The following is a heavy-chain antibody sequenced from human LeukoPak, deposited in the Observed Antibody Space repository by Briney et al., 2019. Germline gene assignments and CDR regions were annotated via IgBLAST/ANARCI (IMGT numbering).Heavy chain of an antibody. D-gene: IGHD3-10*01. CDR3: ARDTGRLTYYYGSGSFGY. V-gene: IGHV3-21*01. CDR1: GFTFSSYS. J-gene: IGHJ4*02. CDR2: ISSSSSYI. Sequence: GGCLRLSCAASGFTFSSYSMNWVRQAPGKGLEWLSSISSSSSYIYYADSVKGRFTISRDNAKNSLYLQMNSLRAEDTAVYYCARDTGRLTYYYGSGSFGYWGQGTLVTVSS.